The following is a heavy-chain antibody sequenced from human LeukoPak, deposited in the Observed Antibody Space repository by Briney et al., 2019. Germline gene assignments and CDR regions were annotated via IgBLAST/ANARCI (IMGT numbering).Heavy chain of an antibody. V-gene: IGHV3-11*01. Sequence: PGGSLRLSCAASGFTFRDYDMTWIRQAPGKGLEWVSYISSSDRTIYNAESVKGRFTISRDNAKNSLYLQMNSLRAEDTAVYYCAGAPTYGSGSSFDYWGQGTLVTVSS. D-gene: IGHD3-10*01. J-gene: IGHJ4*02. CDR2: ISSSDRTI. CDR1: GFTFRDYD. CDR3: AGAPTYGSGSSFDY.